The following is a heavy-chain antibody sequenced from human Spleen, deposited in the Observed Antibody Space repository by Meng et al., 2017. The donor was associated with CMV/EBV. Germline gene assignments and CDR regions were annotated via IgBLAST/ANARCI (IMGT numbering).Heavy chain of an antibody. CDR3: ARVDYYDNVPFEHYWFDP. CDR1: GYTFTGYY. J-gene: IGHJ5*02. Sequence: ASVKVSCKASGYTFTGYYMHWVRQAPGQGLEWMGWINPNSGGTNYAQKFQGRVTMTRDTSISTAYMELSRLRSEDTAVYYCARVDYYDNVPFEHYWFDPWGQGTLVTVSS. CDR2: INPNSGGT. V-gene: IGHV1-2*02. D-gene: IGHD3-22*01.